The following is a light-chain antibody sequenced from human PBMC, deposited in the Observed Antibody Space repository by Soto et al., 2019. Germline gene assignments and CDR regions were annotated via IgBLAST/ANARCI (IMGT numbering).Light chain of an antibody. CDR2: GAS. V-gene: IGKV1-39*01. Sequence: DLPMTQSPSSLSASVGDRVTITRRASQSISNYLNWYQKKLGKAPKLLIYGASSLQSGVPSRFSGSGWGTDFTLTINSLEPEDSATYYCQESMSVPFSFGGGTKLEIK. CDR3: QESMSVPFS. CDR1: QSISNY. J-gene: IGKJ4*01.